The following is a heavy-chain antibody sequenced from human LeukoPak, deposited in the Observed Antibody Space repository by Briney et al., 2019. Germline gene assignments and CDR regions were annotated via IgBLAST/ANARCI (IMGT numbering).Heavy chain of an antibody. V-gene: IGHV4-39*01. Sequence: GSLRLSCAASGLTFSSSWMSWVRQPPGKGLEWIGSFYYRGNTYYNLSLKSRLTISVDTSKNQFSLKMSSVTATDTAIYYCARRRGDPGAFDIWGQGTQVTVSS. CDR2: FYYRGNT. CDR3: ARRRGDPGAFDI. J-gene: IGHJ3*02. CDR1: GLTFSSSW. D-gene: IGHD2-21*02.